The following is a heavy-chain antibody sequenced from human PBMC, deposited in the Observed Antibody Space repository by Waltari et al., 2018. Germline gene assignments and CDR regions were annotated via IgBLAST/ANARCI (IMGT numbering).Heavy chain of an antibody. V-gene: IGHV3-7*03. J-gene: IGHJ4*02. Sequence: EVQLVESGGGLVQPGESLRLSCAASGFNFSGNWMTWVRQAPGKGLEWVANIKQDGSEKNYVDSVKGRFTISRDNARNSLYLQMNSLRAEDTAVYYCARLWNGPDCWGQGTLVTVSS. CDR2: IKQDGSEK. CDR1: GFNFSGNW. CDR3: ARLWNGPDC. D-gene: IGHD1-1*01.